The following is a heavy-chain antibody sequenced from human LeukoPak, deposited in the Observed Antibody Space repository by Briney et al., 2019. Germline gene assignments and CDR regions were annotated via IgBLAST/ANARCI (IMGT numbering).Heavy chain of an antibody. J-gene: IGHJ6*03. D-gene: IGHD3-16*01. CDR2: ISYDGSNK. Sequence: GRSLRLSCAASGFTFSSYGMHWVRQAPGKGLEWVAVISYDGSNKYYADSVKGRFTISRDNSKNTLYLQMNSLRSEDTAVYYCARAPGEGYYYYYMDVWGKGTTVTVSS. CDR1: GFTFSSYG. V-gene: IGHV3-30*03. CDR3: ARAPGEGYYYYYMDV.